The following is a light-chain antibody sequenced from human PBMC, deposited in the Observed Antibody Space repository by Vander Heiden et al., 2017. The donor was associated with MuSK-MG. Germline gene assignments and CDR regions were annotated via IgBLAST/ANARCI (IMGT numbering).Light chain of an antibody. Sequence: DIQMTQSPSSLSASVGDRVTITCRASQSISSYLNWYQQKPGKAPKLLIYAASSWQRGVPSRFSGSGCGIDFTLTISRRQPEDFAAYYCQQNYSNPVSTFGQGTKVEIK. CDR1: QSISSY. J-gene: IGKJ2*01. CDR2: AAS. V-gene: IGKV1-39*01. CDR3: QQNYSNPVST.